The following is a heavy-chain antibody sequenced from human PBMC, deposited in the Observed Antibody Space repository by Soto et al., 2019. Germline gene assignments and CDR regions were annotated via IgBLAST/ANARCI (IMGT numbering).Heavy chain of an antibody. J-gene: IGHJ6*02. V-gene: IGHV3-13*01. CDR3: ARCGTVTTPYFDIYGMDV. D-gene: IGHD4-4*01. CDR2: IGPAGGT. CDR1: GFTFSSYD. Sequence: GGSLTLSCTASGFTFSSYDMHWVRQAAGKGLEWVSAIGPAGGTYYPGSVKSRFTISRENAKNSMYLKMTSLRAGDTAVYYCARCGTVTTPYFDIYGMDVWGQGTTVTVSS.